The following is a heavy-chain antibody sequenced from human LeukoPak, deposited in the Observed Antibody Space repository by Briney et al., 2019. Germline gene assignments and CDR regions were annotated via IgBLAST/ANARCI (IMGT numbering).Heavy chain of an antibody. D-gene: IGHD6-13*01. J-gene: IGHJ4*02. CDR2: ISWNSGYI. Sequence: GRSLTLSCAASGFTFDDYSMHWLRQAPGKGLEWFSGISWNSGYIGYADSVKGRFTISRDNAKNSLCLQMNSLRAEDTALYFCAKSKGGSSSYYYFDYWGQGTLVTVSS. V-gene: IGHV3-9*01. CDR1: GFTFDDYS. CDR3: AKSKGGSSSYYYFDY.